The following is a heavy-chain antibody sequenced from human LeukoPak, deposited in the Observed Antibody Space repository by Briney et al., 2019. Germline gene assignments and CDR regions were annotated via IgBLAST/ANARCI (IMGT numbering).Heavy chain of an antibody. CDR3: ARVVHSGYDFRGAMDV. D-gene: IGHD5-12*01. Sequence: SETLSLTCPVNVGSYSEYYRSWIRQPACKGLEWIGEINHSGSTNYNPSRHSRVTIPVHTSKNQFPLKLTYVTAADTAVYYLARVVHSGYDFRGAMDVWGKGTTVTVSS. V-gene: IGHV4-34*01. CDR2: INHSGST. J-gene: IGHJ6*03. CDR1: VGSYSEYY.